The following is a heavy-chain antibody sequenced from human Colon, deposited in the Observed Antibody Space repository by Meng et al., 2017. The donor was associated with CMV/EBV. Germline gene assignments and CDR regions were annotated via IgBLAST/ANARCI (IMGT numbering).Heavy chain of an antibody. CDR3: ARDLGGDYFDY. Sequence: GSLRLSCTVSGGSISSYYWSWIRQPPGKGLEWIGYIYYSGSTNYNPSLKSRVTISVDTSKNQFSLKLSSVTAADTAAYYCARDLGGDYFDYWGQGTLVTVSS. V-gene: IGHV4-59*01. CDR2: IYYSGST. J-gene: IGHJ4*02. CDR1: GGSISSYY. D-gene: IGHD3-16*01.